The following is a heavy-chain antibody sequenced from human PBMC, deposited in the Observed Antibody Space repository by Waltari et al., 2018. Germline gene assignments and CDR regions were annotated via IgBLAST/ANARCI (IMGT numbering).Heavy chain of an antibody. CDR1: GFTFSSYA. J-gene: IGHJ4*02. Sequence: EVQLLESGGGLVQPGGSLRLSCAASGFTFSSYAMSWVRQAPGTGLEWVSAIRCGGASAEYADCGRGKFTCTRDKSRNTVYQQMNSLGAEDTAVDYCEKDGSGGSWNPQRIGYWGQGTLVTVSS. CDR2: IRCGGASA. D-gene: IGHD2-15*01. V-gene: IGHV3-23*01. CDR3: EKDGSGGSWNPQRIGY.